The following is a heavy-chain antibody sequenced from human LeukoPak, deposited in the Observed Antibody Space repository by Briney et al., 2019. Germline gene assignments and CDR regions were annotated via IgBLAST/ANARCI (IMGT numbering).Heavy chain of an antibody. D-gene: IGHD3-10*01. CDR3: ARDSSMLRGPLVIYYFDF. J-gene: IGHJ4*02. CDR2: ISGGGDAT. Sequence: GGSLRLSSAASDFSFITYAMSWVRQAPGKGLEWVSTISGGGDATYYADSVKGRFTISRDNSKNTLYLQMNSLRVEDTAVYYCARDSSMLRGPLVIYYFDFWGQGTLVTVSS. CDR1: DFSFITYA. V-gene: IGHV3-23*01.